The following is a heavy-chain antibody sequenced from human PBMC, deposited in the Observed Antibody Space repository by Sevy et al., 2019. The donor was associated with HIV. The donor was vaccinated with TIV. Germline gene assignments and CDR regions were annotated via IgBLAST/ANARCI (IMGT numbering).Heavy chain of an antibody. J-gene: IGHJ4*01. CDR1: GFAISRHA. D-gene: IGHD6-13*01. V-gene: IGHV3-30-3*01. CDR3: ARDGGYSIKWYPLY. CDR2: ISYEGTES. Sequence: GGSLRLSCAASGFAISRHAMHWVRQAPGKGLEWVATISYEGTESFYAASVGGRFTISRDNSKNMLSLQINSLRPEDTAVYYCARDGGYSIKWYPLYWGHGTLVTVSS.